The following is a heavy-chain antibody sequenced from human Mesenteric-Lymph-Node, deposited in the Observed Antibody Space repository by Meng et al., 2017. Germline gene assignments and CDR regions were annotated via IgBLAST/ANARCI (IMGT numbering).Heavy chain of an antibody. V-gene: IGHV1-69*02. CDR3: ARAELGARHWYFDL. CDR1: GGTFSSYT. D-gene: IGHD3-3*02. J-gene: IGHJ2*01. CDR2: IIPILGIA. Sequence: SVNVTCKASGGTFSSYTISWVRQAPGQGLEWMGRIIPILGIANYAQNFQGRVTITADKSTSTAYMELSSLSSADTAVYYFARAELGARHWYFDLWGRGTLVTVSS.